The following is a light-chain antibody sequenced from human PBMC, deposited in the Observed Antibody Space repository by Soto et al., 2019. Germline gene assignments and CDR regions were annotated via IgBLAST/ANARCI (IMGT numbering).Light chain of an antibody. CDR2: DTD. V-gene: IGLV1-51*01. CDR3: ATWDSRLSNVV. Sequence: QSALTQPPSVSAAPGQKATISCSGRDSNIGGSFVSWYQQVPGTAPRLLIYDTDKRPSGTPDRFSASQSGSSATLDITGLQTGDEALYYCATWDSRLSNVVFGGGTKLTVL. CDR1: DSNIGGSF. J-gene: IGLJ2*01.